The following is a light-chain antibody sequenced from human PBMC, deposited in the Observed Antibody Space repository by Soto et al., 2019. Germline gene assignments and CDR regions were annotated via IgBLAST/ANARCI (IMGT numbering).Light chain of an antibody. CDR1: SGHSSYD. Sequence: QLVLTQSPSASASQGASVKLTCTLSSGHSSYDIAWHQQQPEKGPRYLMRLNSDGSHSKGDGIPDRFSGSISGAERYLTISSLKSEDEADYYCQTWGTGIVFGGGTKVTVL. J-gene: IGLJ2*01. CDR3: QTWGTGIV. CDR2: LNSDGSH. V-gene: IGLV4-69*01.